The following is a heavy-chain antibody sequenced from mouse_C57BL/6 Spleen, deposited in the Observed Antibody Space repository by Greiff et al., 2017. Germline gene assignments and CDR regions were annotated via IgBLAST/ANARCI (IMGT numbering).Heavy chain of an antibody. CDR3: ARGDGSNGYYAMDY. D-gene: IGHD1-1*01. CDR1: GYSFTSYY. CDR2: IYPGSGNT. Sequence: VQLQQSGPELVKPGASVKISCKASGYSFTSYYIHWVKQRPGQGLEWIGWIYPGSGNTKYNEKFKGKATLTADTSSSTAYMQLSSLTSEDSAVYYCARGDGSNGYYAMDYWGQGTSVTVSS. J-gene: IGHJ4*01. V-gene: IGHV1-66*01.